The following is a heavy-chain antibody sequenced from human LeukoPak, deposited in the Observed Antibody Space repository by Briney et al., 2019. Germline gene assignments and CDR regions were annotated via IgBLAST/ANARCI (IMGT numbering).Heavy chain of an antibody. CDR2: ISGSGGNT. J-gene: IGHJ4*02. Sequence: PGGSLRLSCEASGFTFSSYAMSWVRQTPGKGLEWVSGISGSGGNTYYADSVKGRFTISRDNSKNTLYLQMNSLRAEDTALYYCAKAGSYYYGSSGWSPFDYWGQGTLVTV. D-gene: IGHD3-22*01. CDR3: AKAGSYYYGSSGWSPFDY. CDR1: GFTFSSYA. V-gene: IGHV3-23*01.